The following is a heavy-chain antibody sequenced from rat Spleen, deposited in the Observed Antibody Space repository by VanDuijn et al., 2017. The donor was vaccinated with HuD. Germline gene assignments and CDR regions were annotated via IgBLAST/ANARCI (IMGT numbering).Heavy chain of an antibody. V-gene: IGHV5-29*01. Sequence: EVQLLESDGGLVQPGRSLKLSCAASGFTFSDYYMAWVRQAPTKGLEWVATINYDGRSTFYRDSVRDRFTISRDNAKNTQYLQMDSLRSEDTATYYCARHDYTTNYYYYFDYWGQGVMVTVSS. D-gene: IGHD1-6*01. CDR3: ARHDYTTNYYYYFDY. J-gene: IGHJ2*01. CDR1: GFTFSDYY. CDR2: INYDGRST.